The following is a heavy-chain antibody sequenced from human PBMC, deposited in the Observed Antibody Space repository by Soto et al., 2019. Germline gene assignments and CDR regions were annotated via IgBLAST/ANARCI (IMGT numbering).Heavy chain of an antibody. CDR3: AKVKAAADDYYYYYYGMDV. D-gene: IGHD6-13*01. CDR2: ISYDGGNK. J-gene: IGHJ6*02. CDR1: GFTFSSYG. Sequence: GGSLRLSCAASGFTFSSYGMHWVRQAPGKGLEWVAVISYDGGNKYYADSVKGRFTISRDNSKNTLYLQMNSLRAEDTAVYYCAKVKAAADDYYYYYYGMDVWGQGTTVTVSS. V-gene: IGHV3-30*18.